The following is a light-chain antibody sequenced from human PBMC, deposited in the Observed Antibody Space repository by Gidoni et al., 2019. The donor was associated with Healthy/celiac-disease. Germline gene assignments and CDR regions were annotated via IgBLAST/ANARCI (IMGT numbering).Light chain of an antibody. CDR3: QQYGSSPRRT. CDR1: QSVSSSY. J-gene: IGKJ4*01. V-gene: IGKV3-20*01. Sequence: IVLPQSPGTLSLSPGERAPLSCRASQSVSSSYLAWYQQKPGQAPRLLIYGASSRATGIPDRCSGSGSGTDFTLTISRLEPEDFAVYYCQQYGSSPRRTFGGGTKVEIK. CDR2: GAS.